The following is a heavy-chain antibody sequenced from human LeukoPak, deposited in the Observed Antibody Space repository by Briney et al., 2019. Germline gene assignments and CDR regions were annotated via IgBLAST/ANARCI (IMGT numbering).Heavy chain of an antibody. CDR2: ISWNSGYI. V-gene: IGHV3-9*01. J-gene: IGHJ4*02. Sequence: GGSLRLSCAASGFTFDDYAMHWVRQAPGKGLEWVSGISWNSGYIAYADSVKGRFTISRDNAKNSLYLQMNSLRAEDTALYYCAKDHRSSSFYYFDYWGQGTLVAVSS. D-gene: IGHD6-13*01. CDR3: AKDHRSSSFYYFDY. CDR1: GFTFDDYA.